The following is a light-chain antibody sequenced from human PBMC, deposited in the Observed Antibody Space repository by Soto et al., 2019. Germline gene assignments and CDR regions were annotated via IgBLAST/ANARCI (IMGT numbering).Light chain of an antibody. CDR1: QSVSNK. CDR3: QQYDDWPPT. V-gene: IGKV3-15*01. J-gene: IGKJ1*01. Sequence: EIVMPQSPATVSVSLGDRVTLSCRASQSVSNKLAWYQQKPGQAPRLLIYDASGRAGSVPARLSGSGSGTEFTLTISSLQSEDFAVYFCQQYDDWPPTSGQGTKVDIK. CDR2: DAS.